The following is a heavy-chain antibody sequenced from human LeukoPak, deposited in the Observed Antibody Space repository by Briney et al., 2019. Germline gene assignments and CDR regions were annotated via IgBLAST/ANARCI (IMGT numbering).Heavy chain of an antibody. CDR3: ARNTYYFDSSGYHFDY. Sequence: ASVKVSCKASGYTFTSYDINWERQATGQGLEWVGSMIPNSGNTGYAQKLQGRVTMCRNASTSTAYMELSSLRSEYTAVYYCARNTYYFDSSGYHFDYWGQGTLVSVSS. J-gene: IGHJ4*02. CDR1: GYTFTSYD. D-gene: IGHD3-22*01. CDR2: MIPNSGNT. V-gene: IGHV1-8*01.